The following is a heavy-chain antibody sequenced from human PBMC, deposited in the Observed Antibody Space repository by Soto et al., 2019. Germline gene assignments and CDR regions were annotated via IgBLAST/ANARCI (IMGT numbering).Heavy chain of an antibody. CDR1: GFTFSSYG. CDR3: ARDPTIFYQLAYYFDY. D-gene: IGHD3-3*01. Sequence: GGSLRLSCAASGFTFSSYGMHWVRQAPGKGLEWVAVIWYDGSNKYYADSVKGRFTISRDNSKNTLYLQMNSLRAEDTAVYYCARDPTIFYQLAYYFDYWGQGTLVTVSS. J-gene: IGHJ4*02. CDR2: IWYDGSNK. V-gene: IGHV3-33*01.